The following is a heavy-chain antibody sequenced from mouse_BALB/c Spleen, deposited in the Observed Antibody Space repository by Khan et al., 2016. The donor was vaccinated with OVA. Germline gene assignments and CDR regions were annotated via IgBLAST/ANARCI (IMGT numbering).Heavy chain of an antibody. CDR1: GFTFSNYT. V-gene: IGHV5-6-5*01. CDR2: ISSGGFT. CDR3: TEGLFLYYVDH. J-gene: IGHJ2*01. Sequence: EVELVESGGGLVTPGGSLKLSCAASGFTFSNYTMSWVRQTPETRLEWVASISSGGFTYYPASVKGRFTISRDNARNILYLQMSSLRSEDTTMYYWTEGLFLYYVDHWGEGTTNTVTS. D-gene: IGHD6-1*01.